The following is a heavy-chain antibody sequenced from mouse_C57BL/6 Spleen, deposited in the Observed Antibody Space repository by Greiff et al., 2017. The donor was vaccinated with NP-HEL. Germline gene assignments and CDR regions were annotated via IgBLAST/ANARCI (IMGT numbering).Heavy chain of an antibody. D-gene: IGHD2-5*01. Sequence: EVKLQESGAELVRPGASVKLSCTASGFNIKDDYMHWVKQRPEQGLEWIGWIDPENGDTDYASKFQGKATITADTSSTTAYLQLSSLTSEDTAVYYCTTEGYYSNYGFAYWGQGTLVTVSA. CDR1: GFNIKDDY. CDR2: IDPENGDT. J-gene: IGHJ3*01. V-gene: IGHV14-4*01. CDR3: TTEGYYSNYGFAY.